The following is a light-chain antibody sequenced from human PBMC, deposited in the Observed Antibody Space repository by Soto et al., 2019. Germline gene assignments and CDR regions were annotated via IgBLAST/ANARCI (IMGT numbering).Light chain of an antibody. J-gene: IGLJ3*02. CDR3: QSWDSSLSGVV. CDR1: SSNIGTGYD. Sequence: QSVLTQPPSVSGAPGQRVTISCTGSSSNIGTGYDVHWYQQLPGTAPKLLIYGNTNRPSGVPDRFSGSKSGTSASLTITGLQAEDEADYSCQSWDSSLSGVVFGGGTKLTVL. V-gene: IGLV1-40*01. CDR2: GNT.